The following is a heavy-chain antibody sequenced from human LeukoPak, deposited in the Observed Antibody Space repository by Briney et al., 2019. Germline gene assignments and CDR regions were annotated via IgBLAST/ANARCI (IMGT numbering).Heavy chain of an antibody. V-gene: IGHV4-34*01. J-gene: IGHJ4*02. Sequence: PSETLSLTCAVSGGTFSGYYWSWIRQPPGKGLEWIWEINHSGSTNYNPSLKSRLTISVDTSKNQFSLKMSSVTAAVTGVYDCARDDAHGIDEEYSGASGMDYWGQETLVTVSS. CDR3: ARDDAHGIDEEYSGASGMDY. CDR1: GGTFSGYY. D-gene: IGHD6-6*01. CDR2: INHSGST.